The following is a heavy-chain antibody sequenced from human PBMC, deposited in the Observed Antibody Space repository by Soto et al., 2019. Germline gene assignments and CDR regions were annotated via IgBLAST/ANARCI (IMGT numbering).Heavy chain of an antibody. CDR3: AKGRGQTGDFEY. Sequence: EVQLLESGGGSVQPGGSLRLSCAASGFTFSNSAMHWVRRPPGKGLEWVSSISGSGGTAYYADSVQGRFSISRDSLVNTLYLQMKSLRAADTAVYYCAKGRGQTGDFEYWGQGTLVTVSP. CDR1: GFTFSNSA. D-gene: IGHD3-10*01. CDR2: ISGSGGTA. V-gene: IGHV3-23*01. J-gene: IGHJ4*02.